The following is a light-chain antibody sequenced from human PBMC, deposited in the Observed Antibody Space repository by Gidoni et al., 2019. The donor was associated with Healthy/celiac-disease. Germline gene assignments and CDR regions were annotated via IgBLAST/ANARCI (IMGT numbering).Light chain of an antibody. Sequence: DIVMPQSPDSLAVSLGERATINCKSSQSVLYSSNNKNYLAWYQQKPGQPPKLLIYWASTRASGVPDRFSGSGSGTDFTLTICSLQAEDVSVYYCQQYYSTPYTFGQGTKLEIK. CDR1: QSVLYSSNNKNY. CDR3: QQYYSTPYT. V-gene: IGKV4-1*01. J-gene: IGKJ2*01. CDR2: WAS.